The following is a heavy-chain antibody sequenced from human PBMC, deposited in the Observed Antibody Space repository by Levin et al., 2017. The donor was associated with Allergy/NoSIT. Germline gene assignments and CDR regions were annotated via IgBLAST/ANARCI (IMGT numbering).Heavy chain of an antibody. CDR3: TKDKDYYDGSSYHYYYGMDV. V-gene: IGHV3-23*01. J-gene: IGHJ6*02. CDR2: ISDRGDAT. Sequence: GESLKISCTASGFTFNSYGMNWVRQAPGKGLEWVASISDRGDATEYADSVKGRFTISRDNFKKTTFLQAYSLREDDTAVYFCTKDKDYYDGSSYHYYYGMDVWGQGTSVTVSS. D-gene: IGHD3-22*01. CDR1: GFTFNSYG.